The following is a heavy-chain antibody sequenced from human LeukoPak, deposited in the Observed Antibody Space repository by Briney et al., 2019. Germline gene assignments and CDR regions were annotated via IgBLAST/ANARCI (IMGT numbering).Heavy chain of an antibody. Sequence: GGSLRLSGAASGFTVSSNYMSWVRQAPGKGLEWVSVIYSGGSTYYADSVKGRFTISRDNSKNTLYLQMNSLRAEDTAVYYCASTLVRVFSRPYYYYGMDVWGQGTTVTVSS. D-gene: IGHD3-10*01. J-gene: IGHJ6*02. CDR2: IYSGGST. CDR1: GFTVSSNY. CDR3: ASTLVRVFSRPYYYYGMDV. V-gene: IGHV3-53*01.